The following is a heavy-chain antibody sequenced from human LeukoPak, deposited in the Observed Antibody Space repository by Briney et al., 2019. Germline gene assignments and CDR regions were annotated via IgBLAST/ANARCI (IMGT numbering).Heavy chain of an antibody. CDR3: LRLRVGPFPSGFDY. Sequence: ASVKVSCEASGYTFTSYGISWVRQAPGQGLEWMGWISAYNGNTNYAQKLQGRVTMTTHTSTNTAYIELKSLRCNDPAVCLCLRLRVGPFPSGFDYWGQGTLVTVSS. V-gene: IGHV1-18*01. D-gene: IGHD3-16*01. CDR2: ISAYNGNT. J-gene: IGHJ4*02. CDR1: GYTFTSYG.